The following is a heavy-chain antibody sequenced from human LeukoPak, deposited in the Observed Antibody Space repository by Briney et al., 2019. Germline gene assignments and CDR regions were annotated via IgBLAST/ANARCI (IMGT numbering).Heavy chain of an antibody. V-gene: IGHV4-34*01. CDR2: INHSGST. D-gene: IGHD1-26*01. CDR1: GGSFSGYY. CDR3: ARYGVGATRRAFDI. J-gene: IGHJ3*02. Sequence: PSETLSLTCAVYGGSFSGYYWSWIRQPPGKGLEWIGEINHSGSTNYNPSLKSRVTMSVDTSKNQFSLKLSSVTAADTAVYYCARYGVGATRRAFDIWGQGTMVTVSS.